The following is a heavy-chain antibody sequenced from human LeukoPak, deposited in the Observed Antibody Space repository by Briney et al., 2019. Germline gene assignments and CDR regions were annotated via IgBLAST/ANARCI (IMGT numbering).Heavy chain of an antibody. V-gene: IGHV4-34*01. J-gene: IGHJ4*02. CDR2: INHSGST. Sequence: SETLSLTCAVYGGSFSGYYWSWIRQPPGKGLEWIGEINHSGSTNYNPSLKSRVTMSVDTSKNQFSLKLSSVTAADTAVYYCARIRSGYYYYFDYWGQGTLVTVSS. CDR3: ARIRSGYYYYFDY. D-gene: IGHD3-22*01. CDR1: GGSFSGYY.